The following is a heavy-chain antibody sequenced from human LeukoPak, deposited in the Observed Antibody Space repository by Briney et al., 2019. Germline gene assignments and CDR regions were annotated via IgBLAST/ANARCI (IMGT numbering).Heavy chain of an antibody. CDR1: GGSFSGYY. J-gene: IGHJ4*02. CDR2: IYYSGST. Sequence: PSETLSLTCAVYGGSFSGYYWSWIRQPPGKGLEWIGYIYYSGSTYYNPSLKSRVTISVDTSKNQFSLKLSSVTAADTAVYYCARGVVWGSAPYFDYWGQGTLVTVSS. D-gene: IGHD7-27*01. CDR3: ARGVVWGSAPYFDY. V-gene: IGHV4-30-4*01.